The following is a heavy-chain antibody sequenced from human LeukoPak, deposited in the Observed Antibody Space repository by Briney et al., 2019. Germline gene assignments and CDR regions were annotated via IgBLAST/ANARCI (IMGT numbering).Heavy chain of an antibody. V-gene: IGHV3-21*03. D-gene: IGHD2/OR15-2a*01. J-gene: IGHJ4*02. CDR1: GFAFNTYS. CDR2: IFSSSTYI. Sequence: PGESLRLSCAASGFAFNTYSMNWVRQAPGKGLEWVSFIFSSSTYIYYTDSVKGRFTISKDNARNSLYLQMDNLRAEDTGVYYCARDFYDGFALDYWGQGTLVTVSS. CDR3: ARDFYDGFALDY.